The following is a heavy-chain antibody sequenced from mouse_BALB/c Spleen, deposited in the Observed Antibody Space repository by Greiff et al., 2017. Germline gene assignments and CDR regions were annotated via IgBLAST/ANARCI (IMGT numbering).Heavy chain of an antibody. J-gene: IGHJ1*01. CDR3: ARQKLRYFDV. CDR2: ISSGGGST. Sequence: EVNVVESGGGLVKPGGSLKLSCAASGFAFSSYDMSWVRQTPEKRLEWVAYISSGGGSTYYPDTVKGRFTISRDNAKNTLYLQMSSLKSEDTAMYYCARQKLRYFDVWGAGTTVTVSS. D-gene: IGHD2-1*01. CDR1: GFAFSSYD. V-gene: IGHV5-12-1*01.